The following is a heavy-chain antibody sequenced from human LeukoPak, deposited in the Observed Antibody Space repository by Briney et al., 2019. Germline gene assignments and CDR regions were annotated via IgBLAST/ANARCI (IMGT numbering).Heavy chain of an antibody. D-gene: IGHD2-2*01. CDR3: AKADCSNINRFVLDY. J-gene: IGHJ4*02. CDR1: GFTFTNHA. V-gene: IGHV3-23*01. CDR2: ISGSGGST. Sequence: GGSLRLSCEASGFTFTNHAMSWVRQAPGKGLEWVSGISGSGGSTDYADSVKGRFTISRDISKNTLYLQMNSLRADDTAVYYCAKADCSNINRFVLDYWGQGTLVTVSS.